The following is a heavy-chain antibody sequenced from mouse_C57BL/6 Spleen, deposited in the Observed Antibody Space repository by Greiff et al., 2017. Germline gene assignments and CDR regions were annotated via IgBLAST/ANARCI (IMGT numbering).Heavy chain of an antibody. Sequence: QVHVKQPGAELVKPGASVKMSCKASGYTFTSYWITWVKQRPGQGLEWIGDIYPGSGSTNYNEKFKSKATLTVDTSSSTAYMQLSSLTSEDSAVYYCARRSYGNYVWYFDVWGTGTTVTVSS. J-gene: IGHJ1*03. D-gene: IGHD2-1*01. CDR3: ARRSYGNYVWYFDV. CDR2: IYPGSGST. CDR1: GYTFTSYW. V-gene: IGHV1-55*01.